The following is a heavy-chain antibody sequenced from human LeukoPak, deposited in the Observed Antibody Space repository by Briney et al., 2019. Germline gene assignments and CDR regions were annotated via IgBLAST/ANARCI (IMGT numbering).Heavy chain of an antibody. CDR1: GFTFSTYW. Sequence: GGSLRLSCAASGFTFSTYWMHWVRQAPGKGLVWVSRINSDGNSTNYADSVKGRFTISRDNAKNTMYLRMNSLGAEDTAVYFCARAVDGSGRRSFDYWGQGTLVTVSS. CDR3: ARAVDGSGRRSFDY. CDR2: INSDGNST. V-gene: IGHV3-74*01. D-gene: IGHD3-10*01. J-gene: IGHJ4*02.